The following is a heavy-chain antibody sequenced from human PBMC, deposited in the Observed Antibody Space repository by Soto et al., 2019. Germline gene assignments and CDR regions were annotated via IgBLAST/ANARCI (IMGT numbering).Heavy chain of an antibody. Sequence: GASVKVSCKASGGIFSSYGISWVRQAPVQGLEWMGWIIPFFGTPNYAQKFQGRVTITADKSKSTAYMELSSLRSADTAVDFCVSGPLPEHFEYWGQGTLVTVSS. CDR2: IIPFFGTP. J-gene: IGHJ4*02. CDR1: GGIFSSYG. V-gene: IGHV1-69*06. CDR3: VSGPLPEHFEY. D-gene: IGHD2-21*01.